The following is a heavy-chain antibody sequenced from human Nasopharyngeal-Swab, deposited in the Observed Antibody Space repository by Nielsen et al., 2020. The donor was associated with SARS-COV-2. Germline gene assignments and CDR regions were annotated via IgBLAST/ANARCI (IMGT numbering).Heavy chain of an antibody. J-gene: IGHJ4*02. D-gene: IGHD3-9*01. CDR3: ARLDYDILTGYGDLYYFDY. V-gene: IGHV4-30-2*04. Sequence: WIRQPPGKGLEWIGHIYHSESTYYNPSLKSRVTISVDTSRNQFSLKLSSVTAADTAVYYCARLDYDILTGYGDLYYFDYWGQGTLVTVSS. CDR2: IYHSEST.